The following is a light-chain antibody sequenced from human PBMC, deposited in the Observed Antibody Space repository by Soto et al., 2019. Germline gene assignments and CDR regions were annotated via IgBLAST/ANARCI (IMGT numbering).Light chain of an antibody. CDR1: QGISSW. J-gene: IGKJ1*01. Sequence: DIQMTQSPSTLSASVGDRVTITCRASQGISSWLAWYQQKPGKAPNLLIYKASILQSGVPLRFSGSGSGTEFTLTISSLQPDEFASYYCQQYHTFSRTFGQGTKVEIK. CDR3: QQYHTFSRT. V-gene: IGKV1-5*03. CDR2: KAS.